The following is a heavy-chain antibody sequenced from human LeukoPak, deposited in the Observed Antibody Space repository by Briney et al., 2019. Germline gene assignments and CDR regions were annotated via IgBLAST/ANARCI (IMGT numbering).Heavy chain of an antibody. CDR1: GFTFITYT. V-gene: IGHV3-23*01. CDR2: ISGHGGP. D-gene: IGHD3-10*01. J-gene: IGHJ5*02. CDR3: AKDFGRNLGGPGS. Sequence: GGSLRLSCAASGFTFITYTMAWVRQAPGGGLEWVSGISGHGGPYYADSVRGRFAISRDNSKSTLYLEMNSLRVEDTAVYYCAKDFGRNLGGPGSWGRGTWSSSPQ.